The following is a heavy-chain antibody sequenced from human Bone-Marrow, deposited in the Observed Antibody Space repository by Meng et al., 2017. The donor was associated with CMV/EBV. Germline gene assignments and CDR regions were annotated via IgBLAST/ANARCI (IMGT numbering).Heavy chain of an antibody. Sequence: GESLKISCTASGFTFGDYAMSWVRQAPGKGLEWVSFIRRKVYGGTTEYAASVKGRFTISRDDSKSIAYLQMNSLKTEDTAVYYCSRAAYCSSNSCYYYRVDVWGQGTTVTVSS. D-gene: IGHD2-2*01. V-gene: IGHV3-49*04. CDR2: IRRKVYGGTT. CDR3: SRAAYCSSNSCYYYRVDV. J-gene: IGHJ6*02. CDR1: GFTFGDYA.